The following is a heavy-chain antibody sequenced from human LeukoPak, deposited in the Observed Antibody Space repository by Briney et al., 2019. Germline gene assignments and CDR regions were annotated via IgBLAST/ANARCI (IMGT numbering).Heavy chain of an antibody. CDR3: AIAAAGSFDY. V-gene: IGHV3-30-3*01. CDR2: ISYDGSNK. D-gene: IGHD6-13*01. Sequence: PGRSLRLSCAASGFTFSSYAMHWVRQAPGKGLEWVAVISYDGSNKYYADSVKGRFTISRDNSKNTLYLQMNSLRAEDTAVYYCAIAAAGSFDYWGLGTLVTVSS. CDR1: GFTFSSYA. J-gene: IGHJ4*02.